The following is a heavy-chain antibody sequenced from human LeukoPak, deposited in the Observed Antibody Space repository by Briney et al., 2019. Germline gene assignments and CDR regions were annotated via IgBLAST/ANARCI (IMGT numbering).Heavy chain of an antibody. CDR3: AKDGSGYYDSMAPYYFDY. D-gene: IGHD3-22*01. J-gene: IGHJ4*02. CDR1: GFTFDDYA. Sequence: PGRSLRLXCAASGFTFDDYAMHWGRQAPGKGLEWVSGISWNSGSIGYADSVKGRFTISRDNAKNSLYLQMNSLRAEDMALYYCAKDGSGYYDSMAPYYFDYWGREPWSPSPQ. CDR2: ISWNSGSI. V-gene: IGHV3-9*03.